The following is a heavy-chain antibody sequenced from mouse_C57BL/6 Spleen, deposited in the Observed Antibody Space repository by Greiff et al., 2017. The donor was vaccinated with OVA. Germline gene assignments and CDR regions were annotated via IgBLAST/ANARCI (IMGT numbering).Heavy chain of an antibody. CDR3: ARDAPRSRSFAY. Sequence: EVQGVESGGGLVQSGRSLRLSCATSGFTFSDFYMEWVRQAPGKGLEWIAASRNKANDYTTEYSASVKGRFIVSRDTSQSILYLQMNALRAEDTAIYYCARDAPRSRSFAYWGQGTLVTVSA. CDR2: SRNKANDYTT. CDR1: GFTFSDFY. V-gene: IGHV7-1*01. D-gene: IGHD1-1*01. J-gene: IGHJ3*01.